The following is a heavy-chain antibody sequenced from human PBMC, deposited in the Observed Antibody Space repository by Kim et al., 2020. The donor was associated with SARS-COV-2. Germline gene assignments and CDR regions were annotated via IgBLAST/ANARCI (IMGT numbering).Heavy chain of an antibody. Sequence: SVKGRFTISRDDSKNTAYLQMNSLKTEDTAVYYCTRRMDCSGGSCYSVDYWGQGTLVTVSS. J-gene: IGHJ4*02. D-gene: IGHD2-15*01. V-gene: IGHV3-73*01. CDR3: TRRMDCSGGSCYSVDY.